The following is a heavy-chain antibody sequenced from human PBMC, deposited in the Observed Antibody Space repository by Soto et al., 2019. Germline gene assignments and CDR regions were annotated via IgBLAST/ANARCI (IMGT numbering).Heavy chain of an antibody. Sequence: QVQVVQSGAEVKRPGSSVNVSCKASGGYCSNRQTLNSYPISWVRQAPGQGLEWMGGIIPLYGTTNYAQRFLGRVTNTANKSPNTTNLELNNVDSDDSAVSYCAKSWGREISYYYYAMAVWGHCTTVPVSS. CDR2: IIPLYGTT. D-gene: IGHD3-16*01. CDR1: GGYCSNRQTLNSYP. CDR3: AKSWGREISYYYYAMAV. J-gene: IGHJ6*02. V-gene: IGHV1-69*06.